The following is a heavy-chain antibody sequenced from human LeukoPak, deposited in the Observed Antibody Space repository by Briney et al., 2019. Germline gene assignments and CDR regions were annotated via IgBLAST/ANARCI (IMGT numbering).Heavy chain of an antibody. CDR1: GGTFSSYA. D-gene: IGHD3-22*01. Sequence: SVKVSCKASGGTFSSYAISWVRQAPGQGLEWMGGIIPIFGTANYAQKFQGRVTITADESTSTAYMELSSLTSGDTAVYYCARGGPMMKTDWGQGTLVTVSS. CDR2: IIPIFGTA. CDR3: ARGGPMMKTD. J-gene: IGHJ4*02. V-gene: IGHV1-69*13.